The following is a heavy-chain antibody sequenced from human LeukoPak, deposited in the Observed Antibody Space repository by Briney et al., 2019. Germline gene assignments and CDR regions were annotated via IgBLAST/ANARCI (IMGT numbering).Heavy chain of an antibody. J-gene: IGHJ4*02. CDR2: INDSGGST. V-gene: IGHV3-23*01. CDR3: AKTMGRSWYGSDY. Sequence: GGSLRLSCAASGFTFSSYVLSWVRQPPGKGLEWVAGINDSGGSTYYADSVRGGFTISRANAKTTVYLQLNSLRAEATAVDYYAKTMGRSWYGSDYWGQGTLVTVSS. D-gene: IGHD6-13*01. CDR1: GFTFSSYV.